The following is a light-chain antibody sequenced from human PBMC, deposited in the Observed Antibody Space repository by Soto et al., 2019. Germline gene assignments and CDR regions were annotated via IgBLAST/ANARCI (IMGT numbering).Light chain of an antibody. J-gene: IGLJ3*02. Sequence: QSVLTQPPSVSGAPGQRVTISCTGNSSNLGAGYDVHWYQQLPGAAPKLVIYSNNQRPSGVPDRFSGSKSGTSASLAISGLQSEDEADYYCAAWDDSLNGWVFGGGTKLTVL. CDR2: SNN. V-gene: IGLV1-40*01. CDR1: SSNLGAGYD. CDR3: AAWDDSLNGWV.